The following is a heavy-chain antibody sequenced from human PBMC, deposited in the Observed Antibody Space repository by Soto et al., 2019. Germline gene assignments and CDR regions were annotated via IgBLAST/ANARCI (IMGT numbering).Heavy chain of an antibody. CDR1: GYTFTSYD. Sequence: GASVKVSCKASGYTFTSYDINWVRQATGQGLEWMGWMNPNSGNTGYAQKFQGRVTMTRNTSISTAYMELSSLRSEDTAVYYCARGPPGIAAAGTFWFDPWGQGTLVTVS. J-gene: IGHJ5*02. CDR2: MNPNSGNT. D-gene: IGHD6-13*01. V-gene: IGHV1-8*01. CDR3: ARGPPGIAAAGTFWFDP.